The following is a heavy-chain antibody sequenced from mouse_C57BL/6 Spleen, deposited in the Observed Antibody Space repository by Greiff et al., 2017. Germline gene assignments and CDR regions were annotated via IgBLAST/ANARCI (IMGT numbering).Heavy chain of an antibody. CDR3: ARRWSHWYVDV. D-gene: IGHD2-3*01. V-gene: IGHV2-2*01. J-gene: IGHJ1*03. CDR2: IWSGGST. Sequence: VMLVESGPGLVQPSQSLSITCTVSGFSLTSYGVHWVRQSPGKGLERLGVIWSGGSTDYNAAFISRLSSSKDNSKSQVFFKMNSRQADDTAIYYCARRWSHWYVDVWGTGTTVTVSS. CDR1: GFSLTSYG.